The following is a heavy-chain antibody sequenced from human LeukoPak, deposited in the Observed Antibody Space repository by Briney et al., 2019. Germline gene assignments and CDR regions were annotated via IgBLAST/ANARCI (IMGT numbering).Heavy chain of an antibody. CDR1: GGSISSSSYY. D-gene: IGHD4-11*01. CDR3: ARHILYSNHVYYFDY. CDR2: IYYSGST. J-gene: IGHJ4*02. V-gene: IGHV4-39*01. Sequence: PSETLCLTCTVSGGSISSSSYYWGWLRQPAGKGLEWIGSIYYSGSTYYNPSLKSRVTISVDTSKNQFSLKLSSVTAADTAVYYCARHILYSNHVYYFDYWGQGTLVTVSS.